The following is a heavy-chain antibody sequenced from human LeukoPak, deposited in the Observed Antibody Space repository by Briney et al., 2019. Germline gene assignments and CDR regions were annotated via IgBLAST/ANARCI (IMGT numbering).Heavy chain of an antibody. J-gene: IGHJ4*02. CDR2: IYTSGST. Sequence: SETLSLTCTVSGGSISSYYWSWIRQPAGKGLEWIGRIYTSGSTNYNPSLKSRVTISVDTSKNQFSLKLSSVTAADTAVYHCARAAVEMATIDYWGQGTLVTVSS. V-gene: IGHV4-4*07. D-gene: IGHD5-24*01. CDR1: GGSISSYY. CDR3: ARAAVEMATIDY.